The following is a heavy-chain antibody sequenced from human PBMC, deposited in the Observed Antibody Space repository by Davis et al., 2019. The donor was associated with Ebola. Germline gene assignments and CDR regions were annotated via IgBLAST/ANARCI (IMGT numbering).Heavy chain of an antibody. CDR3: AKDHGITMTLDY. V-gene: IGHV3-30*18. CDR1: GFTFSSYG. J-gene: IGHJ4*02. Sequence: PGGSLRLSCAASGFTFSSYGMHWVRQAPGKGLEWVAVISYDGSNKYYADSVKGRFTISRDNSKNTLYLQMNSLRAEDTAVYYCAKDHGITMTLDYWGQGTLVTVSS. CDR2: ISYDGSNK. D-gene: IGHD3-22*01.